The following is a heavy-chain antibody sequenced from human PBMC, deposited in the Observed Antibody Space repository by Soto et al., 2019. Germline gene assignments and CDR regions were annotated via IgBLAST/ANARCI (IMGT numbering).Heavy chain of an antibody. V-gene: IGHV1-3*01. CDR3: AKVAVAGTSQKGYFDY. J-gene: IGHJ4*02. D-gene: IGHD6-19*01. Sequence: QVQLVQSGAEVKKPGASVKVSCKASGYTFTSYAMHWVRQAPGQRLEWMGWINAGNGNTKYSQKFQGRVTITRDTSASTAYMELSSLRSEDTAVYYCAKVAVAGTSQKGYFDYWGPGTLVTVSS. CDR2: INAGNGNT. CDR1: GYTFTSYA.